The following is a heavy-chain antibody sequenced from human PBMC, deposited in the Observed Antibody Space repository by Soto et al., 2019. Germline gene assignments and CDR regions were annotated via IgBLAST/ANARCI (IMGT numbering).Heavy chain of an antibody. CDR2: IYYSGST. Sequence: QVQLQESGPGLAKPSQTLSLTCTVSGGSISSGGYYWSWIRQHPGKGLEWIGYIYYSGSTYYNPSLKRRVTISVDTSKNQFSLKLSSVTAADTAVYYCARGKKVGYGDYGYDYGMDVWGQGTTVTVSS. CDR3: ARGKKVGYGDYGYDYGMDV. V-gene: IGHV4-31*03. D-gene: IGHD4-17*01. CDR1: GGSISSGGYY. J-gene: IGHJ6*02.